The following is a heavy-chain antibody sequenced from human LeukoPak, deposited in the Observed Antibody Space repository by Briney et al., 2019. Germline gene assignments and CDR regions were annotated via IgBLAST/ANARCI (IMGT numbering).Heavy chain of an antibody. V-gene: IGHV1-8*01. CDR3: ARDGYDFWSGYYVNWFDP. CDR2: MNSNSGNT. J-gene: IGHJ5*02. Sequence: ASVKVSYKASGYTFTSYDINWVRQATGQGLEWMGWMNSNSGNTGYAQKFQGRVNMTRNTSISTAYMELSSLRSEDTAVYYCARDGYDFWSGYYVNWFDPWGQGTLVTVSS. D-gene: IGHD3-3*01. CDR1: GYTFTSYD.